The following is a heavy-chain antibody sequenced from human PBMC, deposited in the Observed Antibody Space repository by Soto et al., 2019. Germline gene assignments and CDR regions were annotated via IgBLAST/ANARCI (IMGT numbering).Heavy chain of an antibody. CDR1: GGTFSSYA. CDR3: ARHHKPRRWQQGRFDY. Sequence: SVQVSCKASGGTFSSYAISWVRQAPGQGLEWIGGIIPIFGTANYAQKFQGRVTITADESTSTAYMELSSLRSEDTAVYYCARHHKPRRWQQGRFDYWGQGTLVTVSS. V-gene: IGHV1-69*13. CDR2: IIPIFGTA. J-gene: IGHJ4*02.